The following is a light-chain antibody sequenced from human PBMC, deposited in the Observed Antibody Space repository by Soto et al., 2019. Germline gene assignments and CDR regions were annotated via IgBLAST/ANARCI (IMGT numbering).Light chain of an antibody. CDR3: QQYSSLWT. J-gene: IGKJ1*01. CDR2: GAS. V-gene: IGKV3-20*01. Sequence: EIMLAQSPGTLSLYPGERATLSCRASQSVTSTYLSWYQQKPGQTPRLLFYGASSRATGIPDRFSGSGSGTAFTLSISILEPEDFAVYYCQQYSSLWTFGQGTIVDVK. CDR1: QSVTSTY.